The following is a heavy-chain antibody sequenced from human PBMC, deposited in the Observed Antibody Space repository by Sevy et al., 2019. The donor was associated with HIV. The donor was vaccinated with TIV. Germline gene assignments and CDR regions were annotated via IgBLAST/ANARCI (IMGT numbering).Heavy chain of an antibody. CDR3: ARPLQPPYDISTGSPGAYYYYYGMDV. V-gene: IGHV3-30*04. J-gene: IGHJ6*02. CDR1: GFTFSSYA. CDR2: ITYDGSNK. D-gene: IGHD3-9*01. Sequence: GGSLRLSCAASGFTFSSYAMHWVRQAPGKGLEWVAVITYDGSNKYYADSVKGRFTISRDNSKNTLYLQMNSLRAEDTAVYYCARPLQPPYDISTGSPGAYYYYYGMDVWGQGTTVTVSS.